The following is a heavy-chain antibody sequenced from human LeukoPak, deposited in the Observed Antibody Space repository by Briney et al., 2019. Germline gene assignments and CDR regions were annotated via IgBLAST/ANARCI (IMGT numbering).Heavy chain of an antibody. CDR3: ARGRSYGDYSKEFDY. CDR1: GYTFTGYY. J-gene: IGHJ4*02. Sequence: ASVKVSCKASGYTFTGYYMHWVRQAPGQGLEWMGWINPNSGGTNYAQKFQGRVTITRNTSISTAYMELSSLSSEDTAMYYCARGRSYGDYSKEFDYWGQGTLVTVSS. D-gene: IGHD4-17*01. CDR2: INPNSGGT. V-gene: IGHV1-2*02.